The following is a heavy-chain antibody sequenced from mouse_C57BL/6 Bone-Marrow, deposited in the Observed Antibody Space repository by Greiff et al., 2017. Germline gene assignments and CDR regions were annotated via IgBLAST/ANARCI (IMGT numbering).Heavy chain of an antibody. J-gene: IGHJ4*01. Sequence: VHVQQSGAELVRPGASVKLSCTASGFNIKDDYMHWVKQRPEQGLEWIGWIDPENGDTEYASKFQGKATITADTSSNTAYLQLRSLTSEDTAVXDCSSYYYDAMDYWGQGTSVTVSS. D-gene: IGHD1-1*01. CDR3: SSYYYDAMDY. V-gene: IGHV14-4*01. CDR2: IDPENGDT. CDR1: GFNIKDDY.